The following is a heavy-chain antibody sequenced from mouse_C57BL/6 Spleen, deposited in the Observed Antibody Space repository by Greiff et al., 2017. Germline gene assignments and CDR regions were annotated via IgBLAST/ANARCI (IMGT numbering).Heavy chain of an antibody. CDR3: ARGDYDYLDY. CDR2: INPGSGGT. J-gene: IGHJ2*01. V-gene: IGHV1-54*01. Sequence: QVQLQQSGAELVRPGTSVKVSCKASGYAFTNYLIEWVKQRPGQGLEWIGVINPGSGGTNYNEKFKGKATLTADKSSSTAYMQLSSLTSEDSAVYFCARGDYDYLDYWGQGTTLTVSS. CDR1: GYAFTNYL. D-gene: IGHD2-4*01.